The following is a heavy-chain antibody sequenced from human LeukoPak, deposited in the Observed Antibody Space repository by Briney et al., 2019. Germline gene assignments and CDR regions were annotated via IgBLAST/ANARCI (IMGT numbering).Heavy chain of an antibody. CDR1: GGSTSSYY. CDR2: IYTSGST. CDR3: AREWELLLGYYYYMDV. D-gene: IGHD1-26*01. Sequence: SETLSLTCTVSGGSTSSYYWSWIRQPAGKGLEWIGRIYTSGSTNYNPSLKSRVTMSVDTSKNQFSLKLSSVTAADTAVYYCAREWELLLGYYYYMDVWGKGTTVTVSS. J-gene: IGHJ6*03. V-gene: IGHV4-4*07.